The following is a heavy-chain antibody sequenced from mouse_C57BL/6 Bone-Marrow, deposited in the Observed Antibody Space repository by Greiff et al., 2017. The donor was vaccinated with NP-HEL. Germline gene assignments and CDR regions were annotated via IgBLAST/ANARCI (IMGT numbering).Heavy chain of an antibody. J-gene: IGHJ4*01. Sequence: VQLQQSGPGLVKPGASVKISCKASGYSFTDYNMNWVKQSNGKSLEWIGVINPNYGTTSYNQKFKGKATLTVDQSSSTAYMQLNSLTSEDSAVYYCASPSVTTVVDYYAMDYWGQGTSVTVSS. V-gene: IGHV1-39*01. D-gene: IGHD1-1*01. CDR3: ASPSVTTVVDYYAMDY. CDR1: GYSFTDYN. CDR2: INPNYGTT.